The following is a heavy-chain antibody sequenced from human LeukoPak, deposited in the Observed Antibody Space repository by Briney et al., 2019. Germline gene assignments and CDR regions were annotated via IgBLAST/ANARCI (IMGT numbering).Heavy chain of an antibody. D-gene: IGHD2-21*02. CDR3: ARSSRGDAINFDY. Sequence: GGSLRLSCEASGFTCSSYAMSWVRQAPGNGLVWVSRLNSDGSSTSYADSVKDRFTISRDNAKNTLYLQMNSLRAEDTAVYYCARSSRGDAINFDYWGQGTLVTVSS. J-gene: IGHJ4*02. CDR2: LNSDGSST. V-gene: IGHV3-74*01. CDR1: GFTCSSYA.